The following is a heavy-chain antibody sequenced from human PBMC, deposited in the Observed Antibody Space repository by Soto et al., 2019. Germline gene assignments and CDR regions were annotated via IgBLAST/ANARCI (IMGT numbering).Heavy chain of an antibody. Sequence: PGGSLRLSCTASGFTFGDYAMSWFRQAPGKGLEWVGFIRSKASGGTTEYAASVKGRFTISRDDSQSIAYLQMNSLKTEDTAVYYCTRDGLGYSSSWPHMDVWGQRTTVTVSS. J-gene: IGHJ6*02. CDR1: GFTFGDYA. CDR3: TRDGLGYSSSWPHMDV. D-gene: IGHD6-13*01. V-gene: IGHV3-49*03. CDR2: IRSKASGGTT.